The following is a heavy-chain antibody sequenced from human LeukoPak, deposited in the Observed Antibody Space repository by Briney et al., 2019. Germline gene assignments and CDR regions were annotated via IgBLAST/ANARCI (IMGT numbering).Heavy chain of an antibody. Sequence: PGGTLRLSCAASGFSFTNYAMSWVRQAPARGSEWLSSMKCGGETFYADSVKGRCTLSRDDSRNTVYLELNHLRVEDTAIYYCARASWISLADAVCWGQGTQVTVSS. CDR3: ARASWISLADAVC. D-gene: IGHD2-2*03. V-gene: IGHV3-23*01. J-gene: IGHJ4*02. CDR1: GFSFTNYA. CDR2: MKCGGET.